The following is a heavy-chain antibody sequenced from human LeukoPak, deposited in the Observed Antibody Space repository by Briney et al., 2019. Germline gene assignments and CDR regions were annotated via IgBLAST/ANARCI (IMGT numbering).Heavy chain of an antibody. CDR1: GFTFNKAW. CDR3: TTSGTPFEY. D-gene: IGHD3-10*01. CDR2: IKNKGDGGTT. V-gene: IGHV3-15*01. Sequence: GGSLRLSCAASGFTFNKAWMSWVRLAPGKGLEWVGRIKNKGDGGTTDYAALVKGRFTVSRDDSKSTLYLQMNSLKTEDTAVYYCTTSGTPFEYWGQGTLVTVSS. J-gene: IGHJ4*02.